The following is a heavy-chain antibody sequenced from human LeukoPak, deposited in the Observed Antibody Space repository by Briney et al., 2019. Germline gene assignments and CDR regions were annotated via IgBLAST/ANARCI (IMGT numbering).Heavy chain of an antibody. CDR3: ARSPSDHDSSGYYYY. CDR2: ISSSSSYI. J-gene: IGHJ4*02. D-gene: IGHD3-22*01. CDR1: GFTFSSYT. Sequence: GGSLRLSCAASGFTFSSYTINWVRQAPGKGLEWVSSISSSSSYIYYADSVKGRFTISRDNAKNSLYLQMNSLRAEDTAVYYCARSPSDHDSSGYYYYWGQGTLATVSS. V-gene: IGHV3-21*01.